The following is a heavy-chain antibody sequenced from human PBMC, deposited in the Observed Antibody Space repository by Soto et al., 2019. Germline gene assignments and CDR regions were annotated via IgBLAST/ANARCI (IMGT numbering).Heavy chain of an antibody. D-gene: IGHD2-2*01. J-gene: IGHJ3*01. Sequence: QLQLQESGPGLVKPSETLSLTCSVSGNSISSYFRSWIRQTPGKGLGWVGFIYDNGDTQYTPSLDSRATISLDTAKSQFSLRLRSVTAADTAMYYCVSSRSAIYGDAFDVWGRGTMVTVSS. V-gene: IGHV4-59*01. CDR2: IYDNGDT. CDR1: GNSISSYF. CDR3: VSSRSAIYGDAFDV.